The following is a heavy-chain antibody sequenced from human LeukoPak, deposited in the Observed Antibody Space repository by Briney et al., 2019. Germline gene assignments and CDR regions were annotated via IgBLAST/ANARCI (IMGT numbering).Heavy chain of an antibody. Sequence: HPGGSLRLSCAASGFTFSSYAMSWVRQAPGKGLEWVSSISGSGGSTEYADSVKGRFTISRDNSKNTLYLQTNSLRAEDTAVYYCAKSSSVWYHFDYWGQGTLVTVSS. V-gene: IGHV3-23*01. D-gene: IGHD6-19*01. CDR3: AKSSSVWYHFDY. J-gene: IGHJ4*02. CDR1: GFTFSSYA. CDR2: ISGSGGST.